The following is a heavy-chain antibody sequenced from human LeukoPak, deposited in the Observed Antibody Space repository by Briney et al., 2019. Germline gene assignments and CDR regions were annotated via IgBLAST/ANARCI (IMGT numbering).Heavy chain of an antibody. CDR1: GGSISSNNW. V-gene: IGHV4-4*02. Sequence: SETLSLTCAVSGGSISSNNWWSWVRQPPGKGLEGIGDIYHSGSTNYNPSLKSRVTISVDKSKNQLSLKLRSVTAADTAVFYCARDFTIVRGVLDYWGPGALVTVSS. CDR3: ARDFTIVRGVLDY. CDR2: IYHSGST. D-gene: IGHD3-10*01. J-gene: IGHJ4*02.